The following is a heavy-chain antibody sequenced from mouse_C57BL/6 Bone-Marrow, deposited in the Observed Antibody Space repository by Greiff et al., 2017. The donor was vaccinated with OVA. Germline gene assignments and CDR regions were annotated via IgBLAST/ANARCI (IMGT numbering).Heavy chain of an antibody. CDR3: ACYDYGICYDWYFDV. J-gene: IGHJ1*03. CDR2: IYPRSGNT. D-gene: IGHD1-1*01. Sequence: VQLVESGAELARPGASVKLSCKASGYTFTSYGISWVKQRTGQGLEWIGEIYPRSGNTYCNEKFKGKATLTADKSSSTAYMELRSLTSEDSAVSFCACYDYGICYDWYFDVWGTGTSVTVSS. CDR1: GYTFTSYG. V-gene: IGHV1-81*01.